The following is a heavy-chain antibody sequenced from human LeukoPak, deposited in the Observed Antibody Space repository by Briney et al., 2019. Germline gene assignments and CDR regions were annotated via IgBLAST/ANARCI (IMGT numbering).Heavy chain of an antibody. D-gene: IGHD3-22*01. CDR3: ARDDRSNDAFDI. CDR2: IYYSGST. V-gene: IGHV4-39*07. CDR1: GGSISSSSYY. J-gene: IGHJ3*02. Sequence: PSETLSLTCTVSGGSISSSSYYWGWIRQPPGKGLEWIGSIYYSGSTYYNPSLKSRVTISVDTSKNQFSLKLSSVTAADTAVYYCARDDRSNDAFDIWGQGTMVTVSS.